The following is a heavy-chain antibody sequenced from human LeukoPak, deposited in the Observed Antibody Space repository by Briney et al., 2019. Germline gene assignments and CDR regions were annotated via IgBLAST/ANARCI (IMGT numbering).Heavy chain of an antibody. CDR3: ARSKYSSGRYYFDY. V-gene: IGHV3-20*04. CDR1: GFTFDDYG. J-gene: IGHJ4*02. Sequence: GGSLRLSCAASGFTFDDYGMSWVRQAPGKGLEWVSGINWNGGSTGYADSVKGRFTISRDNAKKSLYPQMNSLRAEDTALYYCARSKYSSGRYYFDYWGQGTLVTVSS. D-gene: IGHD6-19*01. CDR2: INWNGGST.